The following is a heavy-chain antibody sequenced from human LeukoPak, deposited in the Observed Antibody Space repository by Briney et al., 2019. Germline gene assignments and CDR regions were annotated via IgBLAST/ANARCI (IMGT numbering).Heavy chain of an antibody. D-gene: IGHD6-19*01. CDR2: ISAYNGNT. CDR1: GYTFTSYG. Sequence: ASVKVSCKASGYTFTSYGISRVRQAPGQGLEWMGWISAYNGNTNYAQKLQGRVTMTTDTSTSTAYMELRSLRSDDTAVYYCARFLYSSGWYGYYYYMDVWGKGTTVTVSS. J-gene: IGHJ6*03. CDR3: ARFLYSSGWYGYYYYMDV. V-gene: IGHV1-18*01.